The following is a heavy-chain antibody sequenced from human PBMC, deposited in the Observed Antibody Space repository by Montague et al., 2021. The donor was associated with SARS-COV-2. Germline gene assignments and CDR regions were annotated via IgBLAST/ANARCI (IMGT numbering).Heavy chain of an antibody. J-gene: IGHJ6*02. V-gene: IGHV3-9*01. D-gene: IGHD3-9*01. CDR2: ISWNSGSI. CDR3: AKVEYEIPYYNYGMDD. CDR1: GFTFGDYA. Sequence: SLRLSCAASGFTFGDYAMRWVRQAPGKGLEWVSGISWNSGSIGYADSVKGRFTISRDNAKNSLYLQMNSLRAEDTALYYCAKVEYEIPYYNYGMDDWGQGTLVTVSS.